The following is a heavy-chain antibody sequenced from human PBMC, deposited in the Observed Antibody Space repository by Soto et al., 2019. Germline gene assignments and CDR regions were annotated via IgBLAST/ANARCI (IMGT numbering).Heavy chain of an antibody. CDR2: INTDGSNT. V-gene: IGHV3-74*01. CDR1: GLTFNRYW. D-gene: IGHD5-12*01. CDR3: AKFKVATGGMDV. J-gene: IGHJ6*02. Sequence: GSLRLSCAASGLTFNRYWMHWVRHASGKGLVRVSHINTDGSNTNYADSVKGRFTISRDNAKSTLFLQMNSLRAEDTAVYYCAKFKVATGGMDVWGQGTTVTVSS.